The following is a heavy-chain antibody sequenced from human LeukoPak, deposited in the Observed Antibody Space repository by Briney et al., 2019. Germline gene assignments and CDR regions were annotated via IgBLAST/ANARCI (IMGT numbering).Heavy chain of an antibody. D-gene: IGHD5-12*01. Sequence: SETLSLTCTVSGGSISSYYWSWIRQPPGKGLEWIGYIYTSGSTNYNPSLKSRVTISVDTSKNQFSLKLSSVTAADTAVCYCARHSGSGYDLTWFDPWGQGTLVTVSS. CDR2: IYTSGST. J-gene: IGHJ5*02. V-gene: IGHV4-4*09. CDR3: ARHSGSGYDLTWFDP. CDR1: GGSISSYY.